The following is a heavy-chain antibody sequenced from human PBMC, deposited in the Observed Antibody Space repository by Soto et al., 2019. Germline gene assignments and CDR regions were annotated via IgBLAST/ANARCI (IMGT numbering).Heavy chain of an antibody. CDR2: IDWDDDK. J-gene: IGHJ4*02. CDR3: ARTPIPSTVTNTNYFDY. V-gene: IGHV2-70*11. Sequence: SGPTLVNPTQTLTLTCTFSGFSLSTSGMCVSWIRQPPGKALGWLARIDWDDDKYYSTSLKTRLTISKDTSKNQVVLTMTNMDPVDTATYYCARTPIPSTVTNTNYFDYWGQGTLVTVSS. D-gene: IGHD4-4*01. CDR1: GFSLSTSGMC.